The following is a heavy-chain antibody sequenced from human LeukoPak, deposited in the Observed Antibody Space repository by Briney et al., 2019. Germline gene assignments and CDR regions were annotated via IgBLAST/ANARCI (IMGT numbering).Heavy chain of an antibody. Sequence: PSETLSLTCTVSGGSISGYYWSWIRQPPGKGLEWIGYIFSSGSTNYNPSLKSRVTISEDTSVNQFSLKLSSVTAADTAVYYCARHYYDRSDSHSFDYWGQGTLVTVSS. CDR2: IFSSGST. D-gene: IGHD3-22*01. V-gene: IGHV4-59*08. CDR1: GGSISGYY. J-gene: IGHJ4*02. CDR3: ARHYYDRSDSHSFDY.